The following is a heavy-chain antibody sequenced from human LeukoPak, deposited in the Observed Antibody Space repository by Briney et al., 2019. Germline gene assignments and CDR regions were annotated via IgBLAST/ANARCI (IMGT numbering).Heavy chain of an antibody. CDR1: GGSISSYY. J-gene: IGHJ6*03. CDR2: IYTSGST. D-gene: IGHD3-3*01. CDR3: ARDSVFGVVIYYYYYYMDV. Sequence: PSETLSLTCTVSGGSISSYYWSWIRQPAGKGLEWIGRIYTSGSTNYNPSLKSRVTMSVDTSKNQFSLKLSSVTAADTAVYYCARDSVFGVVIYYYYYYMDVWGKGTTVTVSS. V-gene: IGHV4-4*07.